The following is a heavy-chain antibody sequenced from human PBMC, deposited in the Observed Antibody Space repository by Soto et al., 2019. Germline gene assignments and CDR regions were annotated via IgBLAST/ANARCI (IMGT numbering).Heavy chain of an antibody. Sequence: QITLNESGPTLVKPTQTLTLTCTFSGFSLSTRDVGVGWIRQPPGEALEWLGVVYWDDDKTYSPTLKSRLTVPKATSKTQVVLRLTKMAPLDTATDYCAHGRGGVASFWGQGTLVTVSS. CDR3: AHGRGGVASF. CDR2: VYWDDDK. CDR1: GFSLSTRDVG. J-gene: IGHJ4*02. V-gene: IGHV2-5*02. D-gene: IGHD2-2*01.